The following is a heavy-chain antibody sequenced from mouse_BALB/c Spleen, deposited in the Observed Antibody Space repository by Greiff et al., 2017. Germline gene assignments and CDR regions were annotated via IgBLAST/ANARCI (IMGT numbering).Heavy chain of an antibody. Sequence: VQLQQSGPGLVAPSQSLSITCTVSGFSLTSYDISWIRQPPGKGLEWLGVIWTGGGTNYNSAFMSRLSISKDNSKSQVFLKMNSLQTDDTAIYYCVRDSSGYDYAMDYWGQGTSVTVSS. CDR1: GFSLTSYD. D-gene: IGHD3-1*01. J-gene: IGHJ4*01. V-gene: IGHV2-9-2*01. CDR3: VRDSSGYDYAMDY. CDR2: IWTGGGT.